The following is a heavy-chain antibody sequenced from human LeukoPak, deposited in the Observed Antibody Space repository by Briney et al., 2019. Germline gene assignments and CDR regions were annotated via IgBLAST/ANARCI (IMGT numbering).Heavy chain of an antibody. V-gene: IGHV3-9*01. CDR1: GFNLDEYA. D-gene: IGHD4-23*01. CDR2: ISWNGGNV. Sequence: PGGSLRLSCVASGFNLDEYAMHWVRQAPGKGLEWVSGISWNGGNVGYADCVKGRVTVSRDNAKNSLYLQLSSLRPEDTALYYCAKGASVWLLESRFDPWGQGTLVTVSS. CDR3: AKGASVWLLESRFDP. J-gene: IGHJ5*02.